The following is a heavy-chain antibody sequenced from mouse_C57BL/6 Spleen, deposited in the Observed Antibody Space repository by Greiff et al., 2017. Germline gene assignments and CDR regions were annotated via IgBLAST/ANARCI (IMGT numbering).Heavy chain of an antibody. V-gene: IGHV1-61*01. CDR3: ARSGYYYGSRDY. D-gene: IGHD1-1*01. J-gene: IGHJ2*01. CDR1: GYTFTSYW. CDR2: IYPSDSET. Sequence: QVQLQQPGAELVRPGSSVKLSCKASGYTFTSYWMDWVKQRPGQGLEWIGNIYPSDSETHYNQKFKDKATLTVDKSSSTAYMQLSSLTSEDSAVYYCARSGYYYGSRDYWGQGTTLTVSS.